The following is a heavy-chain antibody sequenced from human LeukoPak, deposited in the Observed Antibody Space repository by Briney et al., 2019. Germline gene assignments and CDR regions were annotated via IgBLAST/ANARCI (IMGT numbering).Heavy chain of an antibody. V-gene: IGHV3-48*02. Sequence: GGSLRLSCAASGFTFSSYSMNWVRQALGKGLEWVSYISSSSSTIYYADSVKGRFTISRDNAKNSLYLQMNSLRDEDTAVYYCARDLVRDYGDYVPYYYYYYGMDVWGQGTTVTVSS. CDR3: ARDLVRDYGDYVPYYYYYYGMDV. CDR1: GFTFSSYS. CDR2: ISSSSSTI. J-gene: IGHJ6*02. D-gene: IGHD4-17*01.